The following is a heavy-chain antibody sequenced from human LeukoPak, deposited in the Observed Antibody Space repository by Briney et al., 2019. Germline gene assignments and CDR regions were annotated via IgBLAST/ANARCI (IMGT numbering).Heavy chain of an antibody. Sequence: GRSLRLSCAASGFTFSSYGMHWVRQAPGKGLEWAAVIWYDGSNKYYADSVKGRLTISRDNSKNTLYLQMNSLRAEDTAIYYCARGIARGSGSTQGYWGQGTLVTVSS. CDR1: GFTFSSYG. CDR2: IWYDGSNK. V-gene: IGHV3-33*01. D-gene: IGHD3-10*01. CDR3: ARGIARGSGSTQGY. J-gene: IGHJ4*02.